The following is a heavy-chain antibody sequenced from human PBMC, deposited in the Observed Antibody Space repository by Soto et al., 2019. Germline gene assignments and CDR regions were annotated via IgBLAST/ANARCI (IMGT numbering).Heavy chain of an antibody. Sequence: SPPLSLTFTISGDSISSADYYWSWILQTPGKGLEWIGHIFYSGTTYYNPSLKSRLTISVDTSKNHFSLRLTSVTAADTAVYYCARDLWVEPELYYYGMDVWGQGTTVTVSS. V-gene: IGHV4-30-4*01. CDR1: GDSISSADYY. CDR3: ARDLWVEPELYYYGMDV. D-gene: IGHD1-1*01. CDR2: IFYSGTT. J-gene: IGHJ6*02.